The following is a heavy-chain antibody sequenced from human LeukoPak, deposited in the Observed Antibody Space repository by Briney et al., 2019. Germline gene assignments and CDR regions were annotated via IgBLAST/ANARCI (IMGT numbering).Heavy chain of an antibody. CDR3: ARSRPGYCSGGSCTSYHYGMDV. D-gene: IGHD2-15*01. CDR2: MNPNSGNT. J-gene: IGHJ6*02. Sequence: ASVKVSCKASGYTFTSYDIYWVRQATGQGLEWMGWMNPNSGNTGYAQKFQGRVTMTRNTSVRTAYMELRSLRSEDTAVYYCARSRPGYCSGGSCTSYHYGMDVWGQGTTATVSS. V-gene: IGHV1-8*01. CDR1: GYTFTSYD.